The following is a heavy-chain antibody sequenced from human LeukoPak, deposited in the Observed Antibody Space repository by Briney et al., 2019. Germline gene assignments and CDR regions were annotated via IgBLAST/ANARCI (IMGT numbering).Heavy chain of an antibody. CDR2: ISWNSGSI. V-gene: IGHV3-9*01. CDR1: GFTFDDYA. Sequence: GGSLRLSCAASGFTFDDYAMHWVRQAPGKGLEWVSGISWNSGSIGYADSVKGRFTISRDNAKNSLYLQMNSLRAEDTALYYCAKDIRVRRWLQLCDYWGQGTLVTVSS. D-gene: IGHD5-24*01. CDR3: AKDIRVRRWLQLCDY. J-gene: IGHJ4*02.